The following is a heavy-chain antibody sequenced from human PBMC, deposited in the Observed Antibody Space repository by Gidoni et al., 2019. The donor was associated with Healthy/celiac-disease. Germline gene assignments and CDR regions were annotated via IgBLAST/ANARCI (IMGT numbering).Heavy chain of an antibody. CDR2: ISGSGGST. Sequence: EVQLLESGGGLVQPGGSLRLSCAASGFTFSSYAMSWVRQAPGKGLEWVSAISGSGGSTYYADSVKGRFTISRDNSKNTLYLQMNSLRAEDTAVYYCAKGRFLEWLLTGMLWDYWGQGTLVTVSS. CDR3: AKGRFLEWLLTGMLWDY. D-gene: IGHD3-3*01. J-gene: IGHJ4*02. V-gene: IGHV3-23*01. CDR1: GFTFSSYA.